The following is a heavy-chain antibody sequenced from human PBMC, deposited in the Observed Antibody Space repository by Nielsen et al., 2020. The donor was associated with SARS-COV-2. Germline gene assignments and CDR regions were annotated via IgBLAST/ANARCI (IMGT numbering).Heavy chain of an antibody. J-gene: IGHJ6*02. CDR3: ARDRVTMVRGVPYYCGMDV. Sequence: WIRQPPGKGLEWVAVISYDGSNKYYADSVKGRFTISRDNSKNTLYLQMNSLRAEDAAVYYCARDRVTMVRGVPYYCGMDVWGQGTTVTVSS. V-gene: IGHV3-30-3*01. CDR2: ISYDGSNK. D-gene: IGHD3-10*01.